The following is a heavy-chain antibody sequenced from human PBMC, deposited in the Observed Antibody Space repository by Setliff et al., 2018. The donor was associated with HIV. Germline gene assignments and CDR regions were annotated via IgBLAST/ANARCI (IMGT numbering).Heavy chain of an antibody. J-gene: IGHJ4*02. Sequence: PGESLKISCVASGITVSGIYMTWVHQAPGKGLEWVSVINGGTTTYYADSVKGRFTISRDNSKNTLYLQMNSLRVEDTAMYYCARVLEDDILTEYYFDYWGQGTLVTVSS. D-gene: IGHD3-9*01. CDR2: INGGTTT. V-gene: IGHV3-66*02. CDR1: GITVSGIY. CDR3: ARVLEDDILTEYYFDY.